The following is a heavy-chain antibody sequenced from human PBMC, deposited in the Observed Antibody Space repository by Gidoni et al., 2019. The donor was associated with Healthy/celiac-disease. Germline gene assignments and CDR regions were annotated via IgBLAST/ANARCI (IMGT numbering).Heavy chain of an antibody. J-gene: IGHJ6*02. Sequence: EVQLVESGGVVVQPGGSLRLSCAASGFTFDDYTMHWVRQAPGKGLEWVSLISWDGGSTYYADSVKGRFTSSRDNSKNSLYLQMNSLRTEDTTLYYCARGASSWYVDYYYGMDVWGQGTTVTVSS. CDR1: GFTFDDYT. V-gene: IGHV3-43*01. D-gene: IGHD6-13*01. CDR3: ARGASSWYVDYYYGMDV. CDR2: ISWDGGST.